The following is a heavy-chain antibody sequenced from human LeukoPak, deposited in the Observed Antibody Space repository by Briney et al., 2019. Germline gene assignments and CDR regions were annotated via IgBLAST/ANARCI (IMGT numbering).Heavy chain of an antibody. V-gene: IGHV3-48*03. J-gene: IGHJ4*02. CDR3: ASRVRRKRDFDY. CDR2: ISSSGSTI. CDR1: GFTLSSYE. D-gene: IGHD4/OR15-4a*01. Sequence: PGGSLRLSCAASGFTLSSYEINWVRQAPGKGLEWVSYISSSGSTIYYVDSVKGRFTISRDNAKNSLYLQMNSLRAEDTAVYYCASRVRRKRDFDYWGQGTLVTVSS.